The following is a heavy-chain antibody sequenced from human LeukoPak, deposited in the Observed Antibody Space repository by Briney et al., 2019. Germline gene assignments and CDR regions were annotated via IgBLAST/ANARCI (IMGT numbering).Heavy chain of an antibody. CDR1: GFTFSSYW. Sequence: QPGGSLRLPCAASGFTFSSYWMHWVRQAPGKGLVWVSVIYSGGSTYYADSVKGRFTISRDTSKNTLYLQINSLRAEDTAVYYCATYGSGSFGMDVWGQGTTVTVSS. CDR2: IYSGGST. CDR3: ATYGSGSFGMDV. J-gene: IGHJ6*02. V-gene: IGHV3-53*01. D-gene: IGHD3-10*01.